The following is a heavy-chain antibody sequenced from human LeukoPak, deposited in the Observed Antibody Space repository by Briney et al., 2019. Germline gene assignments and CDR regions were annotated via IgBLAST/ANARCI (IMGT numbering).Heavy chain of an antibody. CDR1: GYTFTSYG. D-gene: IGHD2-2*01. CDR2: ISAYNGNT. Sequence: GASVKVSCKASGYTFTSYGISGVRQAPGQGLDWMGGISAYNGNTNYAQKLQGRVTMTTDTSTSTAYMELRSLRPDDTAVYYCASAYCSSTSCYEDYFDYWGQGTLVTVSS. CDR3: ASAYCSSTSCYEDYFDY. V-gene: IGHV1-18*01. J-gene: IGHJ4*02.